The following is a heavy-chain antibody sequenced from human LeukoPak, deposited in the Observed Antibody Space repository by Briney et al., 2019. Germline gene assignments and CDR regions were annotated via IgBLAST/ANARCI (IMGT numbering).Heavy chain of an antibody. CDR2: ISANGDTT. CDR3: AKEGRIAAGTGDYFDY. J-gene: IGHJ4*02. V-gene: IGHV3-23*01. CDR1: VFTFSSYA. D-gene: IGHD6-13*01. Sequence: GGSLRLSCAASVFTFSSYAMSWVRQAPGKGLEGVSGISANGDTTKYADSVKGRFTISRDNAKNTVLLQMNSLRADDTAVYYCAKEGRIAAGTGDYFDYWGQGTLVTVSS.